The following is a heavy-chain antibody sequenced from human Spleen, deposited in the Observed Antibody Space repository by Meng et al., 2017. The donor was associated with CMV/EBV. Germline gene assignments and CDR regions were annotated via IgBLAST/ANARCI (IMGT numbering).Heavy chain of an antibody. D-gene: IGHD4-23*01. J-gene: IGHJ3*02. CDR3: ARDRRAYGGKGLDI. CDR1: GGSVSNGSFY. Sequence: ESLKISCTVSGGSVSNGSFYWSWIRQPPGKGLEWIGYIYRNGDINYKPSLKSRVTISLDTSKNQFSLKLNSVTAADTAVYYCARDRRAYGGKGLDIWGQGTMVTVSS. V-gene: IGHV4-61*01. CDR2: IYRNGDI.